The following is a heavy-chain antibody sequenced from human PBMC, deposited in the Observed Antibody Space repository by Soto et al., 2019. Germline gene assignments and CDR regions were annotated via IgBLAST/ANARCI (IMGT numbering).Heavy chain of an antibody. CDR3: ARRRNTVGAPFDY. CDR2: IYPGDSVT. V-gene: IGHV5-51*01. Sequence: GESLKISCKGSGYNFTTYWIGWARQMPDKGLEWMGIIYPGDSVTIHGPSFQGQVTLSVDNCITTAYVQWGGLKASDSGIYYCARRRNTVGAPFDYWGQGTLVTVSS. D-gene: IGHD1-26*01. J-gene: IGHJ4*02. CDR1: GYNFTTYW.